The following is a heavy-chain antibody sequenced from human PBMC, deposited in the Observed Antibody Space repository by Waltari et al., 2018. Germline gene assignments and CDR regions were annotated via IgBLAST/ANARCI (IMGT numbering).Heavy chain of an antibody. V-gene: IGHV4-39*01. CDR1: GGSISSSSYY. J-gene: IGHJ4*02. CDR2: IEYSGRT. CDR3: ARLVAVRYYDSSGYLDY. Sequence: QLQLQESGPGLVKPSETLSLTCTVSGGSISSSSYYWGWIRQPPGTGLEWIGSIEYSGRTDYNPSLKSRVTISVDTSKNQFSLKLSSVTAADTAVYYGARLVAVRYYDSSGYLDYWGQGTLVTVSS. D-gene: IGHD3-22*01.